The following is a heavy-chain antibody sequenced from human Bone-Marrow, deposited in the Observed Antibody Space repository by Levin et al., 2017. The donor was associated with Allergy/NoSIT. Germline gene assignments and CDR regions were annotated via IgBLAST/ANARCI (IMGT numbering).Heavy chain of an antibody. CDR3: ARDLAGGTYSYYHYMDV. Sequence: QGLEWIGWINPKNGDTKYAQKFQGRVTVTRDTSTKTVYMQMSGLRSDDTAVYYCARDLAGGTYSYYHYMDVWGKGATVTVSS. V-gene: IGHV1-2*02. J-gene: IGHJ6*03. CDR2: INPKNGDT. D-gene: IGHD1-26*01.